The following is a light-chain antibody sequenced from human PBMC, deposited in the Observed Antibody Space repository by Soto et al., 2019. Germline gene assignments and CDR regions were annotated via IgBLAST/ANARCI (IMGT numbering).Light chain of an antibody. CDR2: VDS. Sequence: SYELTQPPSVSVAPGQTARITCGGNNIESKSVHWYQQRPGQAPVLVIYVDSDRPSGISDRFSASTSGNTAALTISRVEAGDEADYYCQVWDTISDHYVFGSGTKVTVL. CDR3: QVWDTISDHYV. CDR1: NIESKS. V-gene: IGLV3-21*02. J-gene: IGLJ1*01.